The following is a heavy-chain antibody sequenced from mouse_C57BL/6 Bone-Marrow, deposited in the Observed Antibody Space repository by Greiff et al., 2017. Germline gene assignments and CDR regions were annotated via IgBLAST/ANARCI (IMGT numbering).Heavy chain of an antibody. CDR3: ARGTTYDYDY. D-gene: IGHD2-4*01. CDR1: GYTFTDYY. V-gene: IGHV1-26*01. J-gene: IGHJ2*01. Sequence: VQLQQSGPELVKPGASVKISCKASGYTFTDYYMNWVKQSHGKSLEWIGDINPNNGGTSYNQTFKGKATLTVDKSSSTAYIELRSLTSEDSAVYYCARGTTYDYDYWGQGTTLTVSS. CDR2: INPNNGGT.